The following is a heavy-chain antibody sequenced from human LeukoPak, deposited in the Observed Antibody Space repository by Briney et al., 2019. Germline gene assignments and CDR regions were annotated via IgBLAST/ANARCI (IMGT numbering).Heavy chain of an antibody. Sequence: SETLPLTCTVSGDSINSGNSHWTWIRQPPGKGLEWLGSVYDSWNNYYNPSLESRITMSVDTSKNQYSLELSSVIAADTAVYYCASYFVGNGGRGYWGQGALVTVSS. D-gene: IGHD3-10*02. V-gene: IGHV4-30-4*01. J-gene: IGHJ4*02. CDR3: ASYFVGNGGRGY. CDR2: VYDSWNN. CDR1: GDSINSGNSH.